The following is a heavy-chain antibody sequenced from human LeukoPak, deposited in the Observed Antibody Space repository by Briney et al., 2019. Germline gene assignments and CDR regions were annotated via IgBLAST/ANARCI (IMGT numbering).Heavy chain of an antibody. CDR1: GFTFSRYA. J-gene: IGHJ5*02. D-gene: IGHD3-3*01. Sequence: PGGSLRLSCAASGFTFSRYAMSWVRQAPGKGLEWVSSISISGGSTYYADSVKDRFTISRDNYKKALYLQMNSLRAEDTAVYYCAKVMLQFLEWTPNWFDPWGQGTLVTVSS. V-gene: IGHV3-23*01. CDR2: ISISGGST. CDR3: AKVMLQFLEWTPNWFDP.